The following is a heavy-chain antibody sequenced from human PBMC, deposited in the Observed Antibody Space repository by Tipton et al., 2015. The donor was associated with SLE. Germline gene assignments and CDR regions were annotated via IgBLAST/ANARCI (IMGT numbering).Heavy chain of an antibody. D-gene: IGHD2-15*01. CDR3: ARTTTSGAVGWYFDL. CDR2: IYYSGST. V-gene: IGHV4-39*07. CDR1: GGSISSSSYY. J-gene: IGHJ2*01. Sequence: TLSLTCTVSGGSISSSSYYWGWIRQPPGKGLEGIGSIYYSGSTYYNPSLKSRVTISVDTSKNQFSLKLSSVTAADTALYYCARTTTSGAVGWYFDLWGRGTLVTVSS.